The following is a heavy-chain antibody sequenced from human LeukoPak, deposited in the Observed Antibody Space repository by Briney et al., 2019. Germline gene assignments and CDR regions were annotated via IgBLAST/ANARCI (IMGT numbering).Heavy chain of an antibody. V-gene: IGHV3-33*06. CDR3: AKVNSGVALSNWYFDL. Sequence: RRTPRLSCAASRFTPSSFGIHRVPDAPGKGPGRGAGIWNDGSNKYYADSLKGRFTISIDNSKSTVYLQMNCLRDEDTAVYYCAKVNSGVALSNWYFDLWGRGTQVTVSS. J-gene: IGHJ2*01. CDR2: IWNDGSNK. D-gene: IGHD2-15*01. CDR1: RFTPSSFG.